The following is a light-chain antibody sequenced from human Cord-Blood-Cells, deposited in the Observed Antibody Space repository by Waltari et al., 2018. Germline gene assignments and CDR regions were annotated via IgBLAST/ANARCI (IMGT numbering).Light chain of an antibody. V-gene: IGKV3-15*01. CDR1: QSVSSN. J-gene: IGKJ1*01. CDR2: GAS. CDR3: QQYNNWPPWT. Sequence: EIDMTQSPATLSVSPGEKPTLPCRASQSVSSNLAWYQQKPGQAPRLLIYGASTRATGIPARFSGSGSGTEFTLTISSLQSEDFAVYYCQQYNNWPPWTFGQGTKVEIK.